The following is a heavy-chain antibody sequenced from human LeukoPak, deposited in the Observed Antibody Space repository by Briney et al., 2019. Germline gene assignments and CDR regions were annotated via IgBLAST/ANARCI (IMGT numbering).Heavy chain of an antibody. CDR3: ARGPTRRFLEWLSFDY. V-gene: IGHV3-48*01. CDR1: GFTFSSYS. CDR2: ISSSSSTI. D-gene: IGHD3-3*01. J-gene: IGHJ4*02. Sequence: GGSLRLSCAASGFTFSSYSMNWVRQAPGKGLEWVSYISSSSSTIYYADSVKGRFTISRDNAKNSLYLQMNSLRAEDTAVYYCARGPTRRFLEWLSFDYWGQGTLVTVSS.